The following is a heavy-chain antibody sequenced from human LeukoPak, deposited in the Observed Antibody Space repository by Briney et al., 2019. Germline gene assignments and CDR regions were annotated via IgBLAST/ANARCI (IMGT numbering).Heavy chain of an antibody. CDR3: ANFVVGATGSFDY. J-gene: IGHJ4*02. D-gene: IGHD1-26*01. V-gene: IGHV3-23*01. CDR1: GFTFSTYW. Sequence: GGSLRLSCAASGFTFSTYWMHWVRQAPGKGLEWVSGISASGGSTYYADSVKGRFTISRDNSKNTLYLQMNSLRAEAPAVYYCANFVVGATGSFDYWGQGTLVTVSS. CDR2: ISASGGST.